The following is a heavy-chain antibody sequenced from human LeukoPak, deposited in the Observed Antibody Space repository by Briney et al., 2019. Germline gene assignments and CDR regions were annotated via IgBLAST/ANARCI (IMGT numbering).Heavy chain of an antibody. CDR1: GFTFNSYG. D-gene: IGHD4-17*01. Sequence: PGGSLRLSCAASGFTFNSYGMHWVRQAPGKGLEWVAVISYDGSNKYYADSVKGRFTISRDNSKSTLYLQMNSLRVEDTAVYYCARVTTIPAYDAFDIWGQGTVVTVSS. CDR2: ISYDGSNK. CDR3: ARVTTIPAYDAFDI. V-gene: IGHV3-30*03. J-gene: IGHJ3*02.